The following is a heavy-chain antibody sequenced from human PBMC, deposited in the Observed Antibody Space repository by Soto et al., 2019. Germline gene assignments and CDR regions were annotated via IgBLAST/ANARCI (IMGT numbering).Heavy chain of an antibody. CDR1: GYTFTSYG. Sequence: QVHLVQSGAEVKKPGASVKVSCKASGYTFTSYGITWVRQAPGQGLEWMGWISAHNGNTDYAQKLQGRVIVTRDTPTSTAYMELRSLRSDDTAVYYCARGRYGDYWGHGALVTVSS. J-gene: IGHJ4*01. CDR3: ARGRYGDY. D-gene: IGHD1-1*01. CDR2: ISAHNGNT. V-gene: IGHV1-18*01.